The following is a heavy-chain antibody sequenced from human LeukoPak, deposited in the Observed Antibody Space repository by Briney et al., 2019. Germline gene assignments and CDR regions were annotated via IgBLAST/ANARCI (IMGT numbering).Heavy chain of an antibody. CDR2: INSDGSST. Sequence: PGGSLRLSCVASGFTFSSYWMLWVRQAPGKGLVWVSRINSDGSSTSYADSVKGRFTISRDNAKNTLYLQMNSLRAEDTAVYYCARTGYCSSTSCYNWFDPWGQATLVTVSS. CDR3: ARTGYCSSTSCYNWFDP. CDR1: GFTFSSYW. V-gene: IGHV3-74*01. J-gene: IGHJ5*02. D-gene: IGHD2-2*01.